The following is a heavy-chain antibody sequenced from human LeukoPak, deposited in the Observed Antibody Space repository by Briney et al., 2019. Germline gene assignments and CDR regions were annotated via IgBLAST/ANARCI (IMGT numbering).Heavy chain of an antibody. CDR1: GFTFSSYA. J-gene: IGHJ6*03. D-gene: IGHD1-26*01. Sequence: PGGSLRLSCAASGFTFSSYAMHWVRQAPGRGLEWVAVISYDGSNKYYADSVKGRFTISRDNSKHTLYLQMNSLRAEDTAVYYCARAERVGATISYYYYYMDVWGKGTTVTVSS. V-gene: IGHV3-30*04. CDR3: ARAERVGATISYYYYYMDV. CDR2: ISYDGSNK.